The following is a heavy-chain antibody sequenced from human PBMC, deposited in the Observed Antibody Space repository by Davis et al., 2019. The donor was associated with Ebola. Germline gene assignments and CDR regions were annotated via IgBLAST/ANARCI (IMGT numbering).Heavy chain of an antibody. V-gene: IGHV3-30-3*01. J-gene: IGHJ5*02. CDR1: GFTFSSYA. Sequence: PGGSLRLSCAASGFTFSSYAMHWVRQAPGKGLEWVAVISYDGSNKYYADSVKGRFTISRDNSKNTLYLQMNSLRAEDTAVYYCARDSYERFVVVPADVGFDPWGQGTLVTVSS. CDR3: ARDSYERFVVVPADVGFDP. D-gene: IGHD2-2*01. CDR2: ISYDGSNK.